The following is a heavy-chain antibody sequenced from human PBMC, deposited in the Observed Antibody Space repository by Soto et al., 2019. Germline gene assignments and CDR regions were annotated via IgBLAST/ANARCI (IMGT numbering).Heavy chain of an antibody. CDR3: ARDNDSSGYYPTHYFDY. Sequence: GGSLRLSCAASGFTFSSYSMNWVRQAPGKGLEWVSSISSSSSYIYYADSVKGRFTISRDNAKNSLYLQMNSLRAEDTAVYYCARDNDSSGYYPTHYFDYWGQGTLVTVSS. J-gene: IGHJ4*02. V-gene: IGHV3-21*01. CDR2: ISSSSSYI. D-gene: IGHD3-22*01. CDR1: GFTFSSYS.